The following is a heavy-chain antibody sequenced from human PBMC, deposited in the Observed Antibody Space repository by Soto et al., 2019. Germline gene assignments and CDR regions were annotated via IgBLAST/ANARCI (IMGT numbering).Heavy chain of an antibody. CDR2: IGASGSYT. CDR3: ATGKYCSGAACPAAE. Sequence: EVQLLESGGGLIQPGGSLRLSCAASGFTFSAFAMSWVRQIPGQGLEWVSAIGASGSYTAYRDSVEGRFTISRDNSKNTLFLQMNKLRAEDTALYYCATGKYCSGAACPAAEWGQGTLITVSS. D-gene: IGHD2-15*01. V-gene: IGHV3-23*01. J-gene: IGHJ4*02. CDR1: GFTFSAFA.